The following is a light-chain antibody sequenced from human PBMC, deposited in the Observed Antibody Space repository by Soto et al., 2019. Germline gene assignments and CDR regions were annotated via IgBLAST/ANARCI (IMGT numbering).Light chain of an antibody. CDR1: SSNIGSNT. CDR2: SNN. CDR3: AAWDDSLNEVV. J-gene: IGLJ2*01. V-gene: IGLV1-44*01. Sequence: QPVLTQPPSASGTPGQRVTISCSGSSSNIGSNTVNWYQQLPGTAPKLLIYSNNQRPSGVPDRFSGSKSGTSASLAISGLQSEDEADYYCAAWDDSLNEVVFGGGTKVTVL.